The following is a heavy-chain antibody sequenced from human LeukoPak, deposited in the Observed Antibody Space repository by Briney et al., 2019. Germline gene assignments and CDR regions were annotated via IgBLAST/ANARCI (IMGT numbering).Heavy chain of an antibody. J-gene: IGHJ4*02. Sequence: RSGGSLRLSCAASGFTFSSYSMNWVRQAPGKGLEWVSAISGSGGSTYYADSVKGRFTISRDNSKNTLYLQMNSLRAEDTAVYYCAKYRYQLGLGDYWGQGTLVTVSS. CDR3: AKYRYQLGLGDY. CDR2: ISGSGGST. D-gene: IGHD2-2*01. V-gene: IGHV3-23*01. CDR1: GFTFSSYS.